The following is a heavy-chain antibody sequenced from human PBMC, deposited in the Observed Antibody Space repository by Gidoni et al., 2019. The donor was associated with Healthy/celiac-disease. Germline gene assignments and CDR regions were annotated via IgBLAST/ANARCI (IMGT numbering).Heavy chain of an antibody. CDR3: AKGGSSGWSGYFDY. V-gene: IGHV3-30*18. CDR2: ISYDGSNK. Sequence: QVQLVESGGGVVQPGRSLRLSCAASGFTFSSYGMHWVRQAPGKGLEWVAVISYDGSNKYYADSVKGRFTISRDNSKNTLYLQMNSLRAEDTAVYYCAKGGSSGWSGYFDYWGQGTLVTVSS. CDR1: GFTFSSYG. J-gene: IGHJ4*02. D-gene: IGHD6-19*01.